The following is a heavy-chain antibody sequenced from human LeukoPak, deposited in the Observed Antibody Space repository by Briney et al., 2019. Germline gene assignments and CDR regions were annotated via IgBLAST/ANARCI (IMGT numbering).Heavy chain of an antibody. V-gene: IGHV4-59*01. J-gene: IGHJ5*02. Sequence: SETLSLTCTVTGGSISSYYWSWIRQPPGKGLKWIGYIYYSGTTNYNPSLKSRVTISVDTSKNQFSLKLSSVTAADTAVYYCTRGGGSAYRYNWFDPWGQGTLVTVSS. CDR2: IYYSGTT. CDR3: TRGGGSAYRYNWFDP. D-gene: IGHD3-10*01. CDR1: GGSISSYY.